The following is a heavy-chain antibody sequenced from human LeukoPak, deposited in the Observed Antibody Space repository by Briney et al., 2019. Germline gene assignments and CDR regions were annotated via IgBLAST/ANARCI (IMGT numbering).Heavy chain of an antibody. CDR2: IYYSGST. Sequence: SETLSLTCTVSGGSISPYYWSWIRQPPGKGLEWIGYIYYSGSTNYDPSLKSRVTISLDTSKNQFSLKLSSVTAADTAVYYCARSTWLLDKWGQGTQVTVSS. CDR1: GGSISPYY. V-gene: IGHV4-59*01. CDR3: ARSTWLLDK. D-gene: IGHD3-22*01. J-gene: IGHJ4*02.